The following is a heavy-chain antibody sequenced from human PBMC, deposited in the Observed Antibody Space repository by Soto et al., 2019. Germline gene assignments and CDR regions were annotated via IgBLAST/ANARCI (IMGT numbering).Heavy chain of an antibody. Sequence: EVQLVETGGGVIQRGGSLRLSCNASGFTVSSSYMSWVRQAPGMGLEWVAVIESGGSTHYADSVKGRFTISRDNSKNMIYLQLHTLRAEDTAVYYCAKDLRPLRLLNYYFYGLDVWGQGTTVTVSS. CDR2: IESGGST. CDR1: GFTVSSSY. J-gene: IGHJ6*02. CDR3: AKDLRPLRLLNYYFYGLDV. V-gene: IGHV3-53*02. D-gene: IGHD2-15*01.